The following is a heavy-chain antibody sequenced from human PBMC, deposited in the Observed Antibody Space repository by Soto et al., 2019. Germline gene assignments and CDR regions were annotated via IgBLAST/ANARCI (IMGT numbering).Heavy chain of an antibody. CDR1: GFTFSSYG. Sequence: GGSLRLSCAASGFTFSSYGMHWVRQAPGKGLEWVAVIWYDGSNKYYADSVKGRFTISRDNSKNTLYLQMNSLRAEDTAVYYCARDEEVWSGFFDYWGQGTLVTVSS. D-gene: IGHD3-3*01. CDR3: ARDEEVWSGFFDY. CDR2: IWYDGSNK. V-gene: IGHV3-33*01. J-gene: IGHJ4*02.